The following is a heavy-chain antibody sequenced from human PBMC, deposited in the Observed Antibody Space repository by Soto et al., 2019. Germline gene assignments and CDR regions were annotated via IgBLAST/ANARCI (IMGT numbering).Heavy chain of an antibody. CDR1: GYPFTSYG. J-gene: IGHJ4*02. CDR2: ISVSNGNT. V-gene: IGHV1-18*01. Sequence: QVQLVQSGEEVKKPGASVKVSCKPSGYPFTSYGISWVRQAPGQGLEWMGWISVSNGNTNYAQKLQGRVTMTADTSTGTAYMELRSLRSDDTALYYCAKGYSNRPDFWGQGTLVTVSS. CDR3: AKGYSNRPDF. D-gene: IGHD6-13*01.